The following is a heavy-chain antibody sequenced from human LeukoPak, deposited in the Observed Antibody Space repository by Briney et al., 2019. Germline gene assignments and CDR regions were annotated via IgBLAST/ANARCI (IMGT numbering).Heavy chain of an antibody. D-gene: IGHD6-13*01. Sequence: ASVKVSCKASGYTFTGHYMHWVRQAPGQGLEWMGGIIPIFGTANYAQKFQGRVTITADKSTSTAYMELSSLRSEDTAVYYCASYSSSWYATNWFDPWGQGTLVTVSS. CDR1: GYTFTGHY. V-gene: IGHV1-69*06. CDR3: ASYSSSWYATNWFDP. J-gene: IGHJ5*02. CDR2: IIPIFGTA.